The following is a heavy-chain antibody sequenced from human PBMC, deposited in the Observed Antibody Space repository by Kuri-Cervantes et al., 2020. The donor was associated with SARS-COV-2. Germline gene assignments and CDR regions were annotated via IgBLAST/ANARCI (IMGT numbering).Heavy chain of an antibody. J-gene: IGHJ5*02. Sequence: SETLSLTCAVYGGSFSGYYWSWIRQPPGKGLEWIGEINHSGSTNYNPSLKSRVSISLDTSKNQFSLNLSSVTAADTAVYYCARYCSGSSCQGANWFDPWGQGTLVTVSS. V-gene: IGHV4-34*01. CDR2: INHSGST. CDR1: GGSFSGYY. CDR3: ARYCSGSSCQGANWFDP. D-gene: IGHD2-2*01.